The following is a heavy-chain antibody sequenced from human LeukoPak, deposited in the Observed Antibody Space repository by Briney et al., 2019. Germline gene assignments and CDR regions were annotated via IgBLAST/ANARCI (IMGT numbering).Heavy chain of an antibody. V-gene: IGHV3-9*01. Sequence: GGSLRLSCAASGFTFSGYDMDWVRQAPGKGLEWVSGISWNSGSKGYADSVKGRFTISRDNSKKSLYLQMNSLRPEDTALYYCAKAAGDWYFDLWGRGTLVSVSS. D-gene: IGHD3-10*01. J-gene: IGHJ2*01. CDR2: ISWNSGSK. CDR3: AKAAGDWYFDL. CDR1: GFTFSGYD.